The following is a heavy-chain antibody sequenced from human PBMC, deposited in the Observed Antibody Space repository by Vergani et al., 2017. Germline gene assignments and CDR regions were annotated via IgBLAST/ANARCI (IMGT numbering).Heavy chain of an antibody. V-gene: IGHV4-31*03. CDR3: ARGGDSWQQLALSDAFDI. CDR1: CGSISSGGYY. CDR2: IYYSGST. D-gene: IGHD6-13*01. Sequence: QVQLQESGPGLVKPSQTLSLTCTVSCGSISSGGYYWSWIRQHPGKGLEWIGYIYYSGSTNYNPSLKSRVTISVDTSKNQFSLKLGSVTAADTAVYYCARGGDSWQQLALSDAFDIWGQGTMVTVSS. J-gene: IGHJ3*02.